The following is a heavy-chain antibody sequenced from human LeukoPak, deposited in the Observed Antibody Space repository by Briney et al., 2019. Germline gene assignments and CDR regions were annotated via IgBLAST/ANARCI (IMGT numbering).Heavy chain of an antibody. D-gene: IGHD6-19*01. CDR2: INHSGST. CDR3: AREMLAVAAFDY. J-gene: IGHJ4*02. V-gene: IGHV4-34*01. CDR1: GGSFSGYY. Sequence: MPSETLSLTCAVYGGSFSGYYWSWIRQPPGKGLEWIGEINHSGSTNYNPSLKSRVTISVDTSKNQFSLKLSSVTAADTAVYYCAREMLAVAAFDYWGQGTLVTVSS.